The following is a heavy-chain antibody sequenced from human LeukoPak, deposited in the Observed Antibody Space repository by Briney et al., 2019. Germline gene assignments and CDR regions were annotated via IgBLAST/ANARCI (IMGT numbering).Heavy chain of an antibody. Sequence: SETLSLTCAVYGGSFSGYYWSWIRQPPGKGLEWIGEINHSGSTNYNPSLKSRVTMSVDTSKNQFSLKLSSVTAADTAVYYCARDWGHRFLEWSNWFDPWGQGTLVTVSS. D-gene: IGHD3-3*01. CDR1: GGSFSGYY. J-gene: IGHJ5*02. CDR3: ARDWGHRFLEWSNWFDP. CDR2: INHSGST. V-gene: IGHV4-34*01.